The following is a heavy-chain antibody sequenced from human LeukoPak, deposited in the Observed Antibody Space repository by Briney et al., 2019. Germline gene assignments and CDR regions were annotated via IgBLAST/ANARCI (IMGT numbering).Heavy chain of an antibody. CDR1: GYTFTSYA. CDR3: ATGSRLDY. Sequence: GASVKVSCKASGYTFTSYAVHCVRHAPGQRLEWMGWINAGNGNTKYSQNFQGRVTITRDTSASTAYMELSSLRSEDTAVYYCATGSRLDYWGQGTLVTVSS. D-gene: IGHD2-15*01. J-gene: IGHJ4*02. CDR2: INAGNGNT. V-gene: IGHV1-3*01.